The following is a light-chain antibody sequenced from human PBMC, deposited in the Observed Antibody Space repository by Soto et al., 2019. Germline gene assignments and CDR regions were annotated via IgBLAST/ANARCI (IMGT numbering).Light chain of an antibody. CDR1: TSDVGGYNH. CDR2: DVN. CDR3: CSYAGGYTSV. V-gene: IGLV2-11*01. Sequence: QSALTQPRSVSGSPGQSVTISCTGTTSDVGGYNHVSWYQQYPGKAPKLMIYDVNQRPSGVPDRFSGSQSGNTASLTISGLQAEDEADYYCCSYAGGYTSVFGEVTQLTVL. J-gene: IGLJ7*01.